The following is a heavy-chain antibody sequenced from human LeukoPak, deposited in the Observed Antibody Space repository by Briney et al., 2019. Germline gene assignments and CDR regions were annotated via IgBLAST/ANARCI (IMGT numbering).Heavy chain of an antibody. CDR1: GGTFSSYA. CDR3: ARGGLGSGDDFWRGGPFDY. Sequence: GASVKVSCKASGGTFSSYAISWVRQAPGQGLEWMGGIIPIFGTANYAQKFQGRVTITADESTSTAHMELSSLRSEDTAVYYCARGGLGSGDDFWRGGPFDYWGQGTLVTVSS. V-gene: IGHV1-69*13. CDR2: IIPIFGTA. D-gene: IGHD3-3*01. J-gene: IGHJ4*02.